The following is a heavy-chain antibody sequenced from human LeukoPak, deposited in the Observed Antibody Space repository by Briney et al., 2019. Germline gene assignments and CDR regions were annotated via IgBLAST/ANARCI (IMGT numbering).Heavy chain of an antibody. D-gene: IGHD1-26*01. V-gene: IGHV1-2*02. J-gene: IGHJ4*02. Sequence: GASVKVSCKASGYTFTDYYMHWVRQAPGQGLEWMGWINSNSGGTKYAQKFQGRAMMTRDTSISTAYMELTRLRSDDTAVYYCARGLGGSYRPGDYWGQGTLVTVSS. CDR2: INSNSGGT. CDR1: GYTFTDYY. CDR3: ARGLGGSYRPGDY.